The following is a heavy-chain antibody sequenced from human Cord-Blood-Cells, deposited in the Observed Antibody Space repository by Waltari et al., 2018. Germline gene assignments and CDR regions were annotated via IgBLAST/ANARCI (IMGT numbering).Heavy chain of an antibody. V-gene: IGHV1-24*01. J-gene: IGHJ5*02. CDR2: FETEEGET. D-gene: IGHD6-6*01. CDR1: GYTLTELS. Sequence: QVQLVQSGAEVKKPGASVKVSCKVSGYTLTELSMHWVRQAPGKGLEWMGGFETEEGETIYAQKFQGGVTMTGVTSTDTAYMELSSLRSEDTAVYYCARGPAARPSYNWFDPWGQGTLVTVSS. CDR3: ARGPAARPSYNWFDP.